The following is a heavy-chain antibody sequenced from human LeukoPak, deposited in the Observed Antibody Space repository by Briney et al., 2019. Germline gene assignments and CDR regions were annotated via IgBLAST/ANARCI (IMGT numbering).Heavy chain of an antibody. CDR3: ATAKEKYYYDSSGPFDY. Sequence: ASVKVSCKVSGYTLTELSMHWVRQAPGKGLEWMGGFDPEDGETIYAQKFQGRVTMTEDTSTDTAYMELSSLRSEDTAVYYRATAKEKYYYDSSGPFDYWGQGTLVTVSS. CDR1: GYTLTELS. D-gene: IGHD3-22*01. V-gene: IGHV1-24*01. CDR2: FDPEDGET. J-gene: IGHJ4*02.